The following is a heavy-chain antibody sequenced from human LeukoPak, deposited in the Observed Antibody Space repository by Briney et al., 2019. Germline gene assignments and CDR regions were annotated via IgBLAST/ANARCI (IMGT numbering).Heavy chain of an antibody. CDR3: VRDRGLLWFGGP. V-gene: IGHV4-39*07. D-gene: IGHD3-10*01. CDR2: IYYCGVT. Sequence: PSETLSLTCTLSGGSITSGSYYWGWIRQPPGKWLEWVWSIYYCGVTYYNRAVKSHDPMSVDNAKNQVSLKLSSVPAADTAVYYCVRDRGLLWFGGPWRQGTLDSVSS. J-gene: IGHJ5*02. CDR1: GGSITSGSYY.